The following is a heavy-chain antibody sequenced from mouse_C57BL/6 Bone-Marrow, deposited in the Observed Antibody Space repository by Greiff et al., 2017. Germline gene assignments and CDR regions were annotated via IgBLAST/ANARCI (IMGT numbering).Heavy chain of an antibody. Sequence: EAQLQQSGTVLARPGASVKMSCKTSGYTFTSYWMHWVKQRPGQGLEWIGAIYPGNSDTSYNQKFKGKAKLTAVTSASTAYMELSSLTNEDSAVYYCTRREDYYGSSRYVGVDYWGQGTTLTVSS. V-gene: IGHV1-5*01. D-gene: IGHD1-1*01. CDR2: IYPGNSDT. CDR1: GYTFTSYW. J-gene: IGHJ2*01. CDR3: TRREDYYGSSRYVGVDY.